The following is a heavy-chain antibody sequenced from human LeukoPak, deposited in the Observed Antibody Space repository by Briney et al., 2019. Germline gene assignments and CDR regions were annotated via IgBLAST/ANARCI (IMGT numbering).Heavy chain of an antibody. V-gene: IGHV3-30*18. J-gene: IGHJ6*02. Sequence: PGGSLRLSCAASGFTFSSYGMHWVRQAPGKGLEWVAVISYDGSNKYYADSVKGRFTISRDNSKNTLYLQMNSLRAEDTAVYYCAKEVPGYSYGYGMDVWGQGTTVTVSS. CDR3: AKEVPGYSYGYGMDV. CDR1: GFTFSSYG. CDR2: ISYDGSNK. D-gene: IGHD5-18*01.